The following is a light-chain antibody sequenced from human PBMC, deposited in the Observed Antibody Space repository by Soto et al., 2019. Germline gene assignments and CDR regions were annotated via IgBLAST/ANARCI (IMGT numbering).Light chain of an antibody. J-gene: IGKJ1*01. CDR1: QSVNNY. CDR2: DAS. CDR3: QQRINAPWT. Sequence: EIVLTQSPATLSLSPGERATLSCRASQSVNNYLVWYQQKPGQAPRALIYDASNRATGIPARFSGSGSGTAFTLTISGLEPEDFALYYCQQRINAPWTFGQGTKVEIK. V-gene: IGKV3-11*01.